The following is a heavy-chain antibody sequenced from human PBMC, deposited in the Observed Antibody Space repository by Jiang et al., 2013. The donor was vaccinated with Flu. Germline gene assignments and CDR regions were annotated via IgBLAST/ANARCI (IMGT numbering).Heavy chain of an antibody. J-gene: IGHJ4*02. CDR1: GYKFDKYW. V-gene: IGHV5-51*01. Sequence: GAEVKKPGESLRISCKGSGYKFDKYWIGWVRQMPGKGLEWMGIIFPSDSDTRYSPSFQGQVTISADKSISTAYLQWSSLMASDTAIYYCARAATGHNYADQGTVFDYWGQGTLVTSPQ. CDR2: IFPSDSDT. CDR3: ARAATGHNYADQGTVFDY. D-gene: IGHD5-18*01.